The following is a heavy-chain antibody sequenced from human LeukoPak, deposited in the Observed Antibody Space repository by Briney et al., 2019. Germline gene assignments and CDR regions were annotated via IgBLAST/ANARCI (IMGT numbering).Heavy chain of an antibody. J-gene: IGHJ4*02. V-gene: IGHV4-59*08. D-gene: IGHD4-23*01. CDR1: GGSISSYY. Sequence: SETLSLTCTVSGGSISSYYWSWIRQPPGKGLEWIGYIYYSGSINYNPSLKSRVTISVDTSKNQFSLKLSSVTAADTAVYYCARLHDYGGNCWGQGTLVTVSS. CDR3: ARLHDYGGNC. CDR2: IYYSGSI.